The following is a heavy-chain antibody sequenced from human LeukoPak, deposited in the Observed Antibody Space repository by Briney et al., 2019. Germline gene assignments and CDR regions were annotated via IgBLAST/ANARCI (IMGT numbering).Heavy chain of an antibody. Sequence: PGGSLRLSCAASGFTFSSYAMSWVRQAPGKGLEWVSVIYSGGSTYYADSVKGRFTISRDNSKNTLYLQMNSLRAEDTAVYYCATLQFWLAWGQGTLVTVSS. CDR3: ATLQFWLA. D-gene: IGHD4-11*01. CDR1: GFTFSSYA. J-gene: IGHJ4*02. V-gene: IGHV3-53*01. CDR2: IYSGGST.